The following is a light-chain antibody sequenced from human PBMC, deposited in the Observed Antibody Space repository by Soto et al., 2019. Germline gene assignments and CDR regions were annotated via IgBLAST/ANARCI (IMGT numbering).Light chain of an antibody. CDR1: QTISTW. J-gene: IGKJ1*01. CDR3: QQYTNNNNRWT. Sequence: GDRIHITWRASQTISTWMAWYQQKPGKAPKRLVYDASTLQSGVASRFSGSGSGTEFTLIISGLQPDDSATYYCQQYTNNNNRWTFGQGTKVDIK. V-gene: IGKV1-5*01. CDR2: DAS.